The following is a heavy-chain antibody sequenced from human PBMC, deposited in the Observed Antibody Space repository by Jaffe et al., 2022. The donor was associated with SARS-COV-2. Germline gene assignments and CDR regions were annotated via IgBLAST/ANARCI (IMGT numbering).Heavy chain of an antibody. Sequence: EVQLVESGGGLVKPGGSLRLSCAASGFTFSNAWMSWVRQAPGKGLEWVGRIKSKTDGGTTDYAAPVKGRFTISRDDSKNTLYLQMNSLKTEDTAVYYCTTDPTGITMIVVVSPDDAFDIWGQGTMVTVSS. CDR1: GFTFSNAW. V-gene: IGHV3-15*01. CDR3: TTDPTGITMIVVVSPDDAFDI. D-gene: IGHD3-22*01. CDR2: IKSKTDGGTT. J-gene: IGHJ3*02.